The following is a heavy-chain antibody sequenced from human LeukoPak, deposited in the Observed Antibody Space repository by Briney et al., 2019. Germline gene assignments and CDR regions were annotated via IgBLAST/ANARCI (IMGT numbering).Heavy chain of an antibody. CDR2: ISSSSITI. V-gene: IGHV3-48*02. Sequence: GGSLRLSCAASGLTLSSYSMNWVRQAPGKGLEWVSYISSSSITIYYADSVKGRFTISRDNAKNSLYLQMNSVRDEDTAVYYCAKDRGDFDYWGQGTLVTVSS. CDR1: GLTLSSYS. CDR3: AKDRGDFDY. D-gene: IGHD3-10*01. J-gene: IGHJ4*02.